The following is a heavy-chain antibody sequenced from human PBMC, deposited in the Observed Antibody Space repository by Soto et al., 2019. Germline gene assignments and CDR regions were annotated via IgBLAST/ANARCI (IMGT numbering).Heavy chain of an antibody. CDR1: GFTFSSYG. CDR3: AKDLYSSSSWPYYYGMDV. V-gene: IGHV3-30*18. Sequence: GSLRLSCAASGFTFSSYGMHWVRQAPGKGLEWVAVISYDGSNKYYADSVKGRFTISRDNSKNTLYLQMNSLRAEDTAVYYCAKDLYSSSSWPYYYGMDVWGQGTTVTVSS. CDR2: ISYDGSNK. J-gene: IGHJ6*02. D-gene: IGHD6-6*01.